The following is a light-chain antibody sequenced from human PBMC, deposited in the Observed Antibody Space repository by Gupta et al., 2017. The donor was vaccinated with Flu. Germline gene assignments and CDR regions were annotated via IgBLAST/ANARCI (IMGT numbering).Light chain of an antibody. CDR1: ALTKRY. Sequence: SYELTQPPSVSVSTGQPTRITCPVDALTKRYVYWYQQKSGQVPALVIYEDNNRPSGIPERFSGSSSGTVATLVISGAQVEDEADYYCYSTDSSGNHKVFGGGTKLTVL. CDR2: EDN. V-gene: IGLV3-10*01. J-gene: IGLJ2*01. CDR3: YSTDSSGNHKV.